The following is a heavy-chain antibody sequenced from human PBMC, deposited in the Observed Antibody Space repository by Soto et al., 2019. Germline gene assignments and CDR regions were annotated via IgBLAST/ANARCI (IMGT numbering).Heavy chain of an antibody. D-gene: IGHD3-10*01. J-gene: IGHJ6*02. CDR3: ARDPGRWLPSSGGMDV. CDR2: IIPIFGTA. CDR1: GGTFSSYA. V-gene: IGHV1-69*01. Sequence: QVQLVQSGAEVKKPGSSVKVSCKASGGTFSSYAISWVRQAPGQGLEWMGGIIPIFGTANYAQKFQGRVTITADESTSTAYRELSSLRSEDTAVYYCARDPGRWLPSSGGMDVWGQGTTVTVSS.